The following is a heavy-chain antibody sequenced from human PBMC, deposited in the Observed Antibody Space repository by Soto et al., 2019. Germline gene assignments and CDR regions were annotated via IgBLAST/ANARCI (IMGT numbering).Heavy chain of an antibody. CDR1: GYTFTSYY. CDR2: INPSGGST. D-gene: IGHD3-16*02. Sequence: ASVKVSCKASGYTFTSYYMHWVRQAPGQGLEWMGIINPSGGSTSYAQKFQGRVTMTRDTSTSTVYMELSSLRSEDTAVYYCARDFYVWGSYRGYYYYGMDVWGQGXTVTVYS. V-gene: IGHV1-46*01. CDR3: ARDFYVWGSYRGYYYYGMDV. J-gene: IGHJ6*02.